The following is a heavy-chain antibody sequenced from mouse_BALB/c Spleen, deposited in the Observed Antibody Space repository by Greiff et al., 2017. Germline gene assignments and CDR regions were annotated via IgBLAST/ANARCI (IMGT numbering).Heavy chain of an antibody. Sequence: VQLKQSGPELVKPGASVKISCKASGYTFTDYNMHWVKQSHGKSLEWIGYIYPYNGGTGYNQKFKSKATLTVDNSSSTAYMELRSLTSEDSAVYYCARNHYYGPLDYWGQGTTLTVSS. D-gene: IGHD1-2*01. J-gene: IGHJ2*01. V-gene: IGHV1S29*02. CDR2: IYPYNGGT. CDR1: GYTFTDYN. CDR3: ARNHYYGPLDY.